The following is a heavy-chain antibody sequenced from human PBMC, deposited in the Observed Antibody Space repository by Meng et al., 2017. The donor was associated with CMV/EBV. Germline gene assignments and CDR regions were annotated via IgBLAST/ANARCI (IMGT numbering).Heavy chain of an antibody. CDR3: ARGISKRDWFDP. J-gene: IGHJ5*02. CDR2: ISYDGSNK. V-gene: IGHV3-30-3*01. Sequence: SCAASGLTFSSYAMHWVRQAPGKGLEWVAVISYDGSNKYYADSVKGRFTISRDNSKNTLYLQMNSLRAEDTAVYYCARGISKRDWFDPWGQGTLVTVSS. D-gene: IGHD6-13*01. CDR1: GLTFSSYA.